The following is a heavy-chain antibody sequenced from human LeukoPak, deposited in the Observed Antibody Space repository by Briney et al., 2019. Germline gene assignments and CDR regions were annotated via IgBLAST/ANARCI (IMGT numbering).Heavy chain of an antibody. CDR3: AKDSKKRIAAAGTRWAFDY. D-gene: IGHD6-13*01. J-gene: IGHJ4*02. CDR1: GFTFSSYA. CDR2: ISGSGGST. Sequence: PGGSLRLSCAASGFTFSSYAMSWVRQAPGKGLEWVSAISGSGGSTYYADSVKGRFTISRDNFKNTLYLQMNSLRAEDTAVYYCAKDSKKRIAAAGTRWAFDYWGQGTLVTVSS. V-gene: IGHV3-23*01.